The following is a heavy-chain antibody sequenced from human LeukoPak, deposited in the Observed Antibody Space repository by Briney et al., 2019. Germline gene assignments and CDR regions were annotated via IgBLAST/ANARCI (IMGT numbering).Heavy chain of an antibody. V-gene: IGHV3-30*19. D-gene: IGHD3-22*01. J-gene: IGHJ4*02. CDR3: ARLPTFYYDSSGYHYDY. CDR1: GFTFSSYG. Sequence: QPGGSLRLSCAASGFTFSSYGMHWVRQAPGKGLEWVAVISYDGSNKYYADSVKGRFTISRDNSKNTLYLQMNSLRAEDTAVYYCARLPTFYYDSSGYHYDYWGQGTLVTVSS. CDR2: ISYDGSNK.